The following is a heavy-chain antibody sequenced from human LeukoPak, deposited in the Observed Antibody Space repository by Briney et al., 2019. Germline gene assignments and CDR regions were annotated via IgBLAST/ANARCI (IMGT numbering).Heavy chain of an antibody. CDR2: IRYDGSNK. CDR3: AKALISIAARLGDY. Sequence: GGSLRLSCAASGFTFSSYGMHWVRQAPGKGLEWVAFIRYDGSNKYYADSVKGRFTISRDNSKNTLYLQMNSLRAEDTAVYYCAKALISIAARLGDYWGQGTLVTVSS. V-gene: IGHV3-30*02. J-gene: IGHJ4*02. D-gene: IGHD6-6*01. CDR1: GFTFSSYG.